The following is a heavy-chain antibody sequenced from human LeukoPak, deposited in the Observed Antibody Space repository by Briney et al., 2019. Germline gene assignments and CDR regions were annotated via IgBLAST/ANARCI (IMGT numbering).Heavy chain of an antibody. Sequence: PGGSLRLSCAASGFTFSSYWMHWVRQAPGKGLEWVSGISWNSGSIGYADSVKGRFTISRDNAKNSLYLQMNSLRAEDTALYYCAKDRYYDYYYYMDVWGKGTTVTISS. J-gene: IGHJ6*03. CDR2: ISWNSGSI. CDR3: AKDRYYDYYYYMDV. V-gene: IGHV3-9*01. CDR1: GFTFSSYW.